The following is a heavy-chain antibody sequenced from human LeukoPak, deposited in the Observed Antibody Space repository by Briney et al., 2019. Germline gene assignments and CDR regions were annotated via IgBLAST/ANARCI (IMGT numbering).Heavy chain of an antibody. J-gene: IGHJ4*02. CDR3: ARRGLSSSWYYFDY. V-gene: IGHV5-51*01. D-gene: IGHD6-13*01. Sequence: GESLKISCKGSGYTFHSYWIAWVRQMPGKGLEWMGIIYPGDSDTRYSPSFQGQVTISADKSIRTAYLQWSSLKASDTAMYYCARRGLSSSWYYFDYRGQGTLVTVSS. CDR1: GYTFHSYW. CDR2: IYPGDSDT.